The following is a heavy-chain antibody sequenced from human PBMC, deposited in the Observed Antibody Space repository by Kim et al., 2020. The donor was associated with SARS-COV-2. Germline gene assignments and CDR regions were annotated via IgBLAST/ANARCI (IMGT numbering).Heavy chain of an antibody. J-gene: IGHJ4*02. V-gene: IGHV3-48*02. Sequence: KGRFTISRENAKNSLYLQMNSLGDEDTAVYYCAGDFSRRGYSGYDSSAGYWGQGTLVTVSS. CDR3: AGDFSRRGYSGYDSSAGY. D-gene: IGHD5-12*01.